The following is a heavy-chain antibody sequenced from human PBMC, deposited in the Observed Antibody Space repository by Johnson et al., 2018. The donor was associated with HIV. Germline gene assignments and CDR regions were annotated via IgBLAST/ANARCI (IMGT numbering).Heavy chain of an antibody. CDR2: IYSGGST. CDR3: ARENWGAFDI. Sequence: QVQLVESGGGVVQPGGSLRLSCAASGFTFSNYGMYWVRQAPGKGLEWVSLIYSGGSTYYADSVKGRFTISRDNSKNTLYLQMNSLRAGDTAVYYCARENWGAFDIWGQGTMVTVSS. D-gene: IGHD7-27*01. CDR1: GFTFSNYG. V-gene: IGHV3-NL1*01. J-gene: IGHJ3*02.